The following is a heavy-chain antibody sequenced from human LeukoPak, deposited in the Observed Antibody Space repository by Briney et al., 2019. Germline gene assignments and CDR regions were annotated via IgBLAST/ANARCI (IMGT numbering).Heavy chain of an antibody. CDR3: ARHIASSSWRPNNWFDP. D-gene: IGHD6-13*01. V-gene: IGHV4-59*08. CDR1: GGSISSYY. J-gene: IGHJ5*02. Sequence: SETLTLTCTVSGGSISSYYWSWIRQPPGKGLEWIGYIYYSGSTNYNPSLKSRVTISVDTSKNQFSLKLSSVTAADTAVYYCARHIASSSWRPNNWFDPWGQGTLVTVSS. CDR2: IYYSGST.